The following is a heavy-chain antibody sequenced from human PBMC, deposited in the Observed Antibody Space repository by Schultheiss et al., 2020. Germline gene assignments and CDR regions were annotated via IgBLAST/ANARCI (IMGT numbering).Heavy chain of an antibody. J-gene: IGHJ6*02. D-gene: IGHD4-17*01. CDR3: AKDATVTTEGSGGMDV. Sequence: GESLKISCAASGFTFSSYAMTWVRQAPGKGLEWVSGISGSRGSTHYADSVKGRFTISRDNSKNTLYLQMNSLRAEDTALYYCAKDATVTTEGSGGMDVWGQGTTVTVSS. CDR2: ISGSRGST. CDR1: GFTFSSYA. V-gene: IGHV3-23*01.